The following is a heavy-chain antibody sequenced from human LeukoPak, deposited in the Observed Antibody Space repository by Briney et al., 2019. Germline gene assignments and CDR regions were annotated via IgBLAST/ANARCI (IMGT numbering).Heavy chain of an antibody. CDR1: GFTFSSYW. CDR3: ARGYGSGSYYKY. J-gene: IGHJ4*02. Sequence: GGSLRLSCAASGFTFSSYWMHWVRQAPGKGLVWVSRINSDGSSTSYADSVKGRFTISRDNAKNTLYLQMNSLRAEDTAVYYCARGYGSGSYYKYWGQGTLVTVSS. V-gene: IGHV3-74*01. CDR2: INSDGSST. D-gene: IGHD3-10*01.